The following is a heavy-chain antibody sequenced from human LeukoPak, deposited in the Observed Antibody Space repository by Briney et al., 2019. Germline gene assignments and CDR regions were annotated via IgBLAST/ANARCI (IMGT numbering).Heavy chain of an antibody. J-gene: IGHJ4*02. CDR3: ARHLLGRYYGSGSYYWTPSFGTFDY. CDR1: GGSISSSSYY. V-gene: IGHV4-39*01. CDR2: IYYSGST. Sequence: SETLSLTCTVSGGSISSSSYYWGWIRQPPGKGLEWIGSIYYSGSTYYNPSLKSRVTISVDTSKNQFSLKLSSVTAADTAVYYSARHLLGRYYGSGSYYWTPSFGTFDYWGQGTLVTVSS. D-gene: IGHD3-10*01.